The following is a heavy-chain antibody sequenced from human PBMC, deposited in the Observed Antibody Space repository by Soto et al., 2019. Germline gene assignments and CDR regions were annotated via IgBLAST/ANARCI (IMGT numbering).Heavy chain of an antibody. Sequence: QVQLVQSGAEVKKPGASVKVSCEASGYSFSDYGISWVRQAPGQGLEWMGWISVYNGNTHHAHKFQDRATMTTDTSTSTAYMELLSLRSDDTAVYYCARDRDGSGWHPHYFGMDVWGQGTTVTVSS. D-gene: IGHD6-19*01. V-gene: IGHV1-18*01. CDR2: ISVYNGNT. CDR3: ARDRDGSGWHPHYFGMDV. J-gene: IGHJ6*02. CDR1: GYSFSDYG.